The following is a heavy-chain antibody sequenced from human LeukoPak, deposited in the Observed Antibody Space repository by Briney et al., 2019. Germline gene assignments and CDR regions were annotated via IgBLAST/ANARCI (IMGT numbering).Heavy chain of an antibody. V-gene: IGHV1-69*04. CDR2: IIPILGIA. Sequence: SVNVSCKPSGGTFSRYVISWVRQAPGQGREWMGRIIPILGIANYAQKFQGRVTITADKSTSTAYMELSSLRSEDTAVYYCARVVEMATTRESWGQGTLVTVSS. J-gene: IGHJ4*02. CDR1: GGTFSRYV. CDR3: ARVVEMATTRES. D-gene: IGHD5-24*01.